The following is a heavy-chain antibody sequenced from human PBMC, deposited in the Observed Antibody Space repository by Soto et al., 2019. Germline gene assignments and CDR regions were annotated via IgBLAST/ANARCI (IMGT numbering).Heavy chain of an antibody. J-gene: IGHJ4*02. CDR2: INPNRGGT. V-gene: IGHV1-2*02. D-gene: IGHD3-9*01. Sequence: QVQLVQSGAEVKKPGSSVNVSCKASGYTCTGYQLHWVRQAPGQGLEWMGWINPNRGGTNYAQKFQGRVTMTRDTSITTGYMELSRLTSDDRDVYYCARGSDIVSAGNWGQGTLVSVSS. CDR1: GYTCTGYQ. CDR3: ARGSDIVSAGN.